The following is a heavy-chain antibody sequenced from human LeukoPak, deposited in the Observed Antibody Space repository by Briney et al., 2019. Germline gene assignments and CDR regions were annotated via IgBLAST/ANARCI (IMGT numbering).Heavy chain of an antibody. CDR1: GGSFSGYY. CDR2: INHSGSS. D-gene: IGHD6-19*01. V-gene: IGHV4-34*01. Sequence: SETLSLTCAVHGGSFSGYYWSWIRQPPGKGLEWIGEINHSGSSNYNPSLKSRVTISVDTSKNQFSLKLSSVTAADTAVYYCAGERGEEYSSGWYKRNYFDNWGQGIRVTVSS. CDR3: AGERGEEYSSGWYKRNYFDN. J-gene: IGHJ4*02.